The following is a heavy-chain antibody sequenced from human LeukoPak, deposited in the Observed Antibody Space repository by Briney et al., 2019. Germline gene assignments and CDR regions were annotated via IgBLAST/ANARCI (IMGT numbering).Heavy chain of an antibody. J-gene: IGHJ4*02. CDR2: INPTGGST. CDR1: GYTYIKYY. CDR3: ATRPWEDSSGYLHI. D-gene: IGHD3-22*01. Sequence: ASVTVSCKATGYTYIKYYVHWVRQAPGQGLEWMGIINPTGGSTSYAQKFQGRVTMTRDTSESTVHKELSRLISEKAAVYYWATRPWEDSSGYLHIWGQGTLVTVSS. V-gene: IGHV1-46*01.